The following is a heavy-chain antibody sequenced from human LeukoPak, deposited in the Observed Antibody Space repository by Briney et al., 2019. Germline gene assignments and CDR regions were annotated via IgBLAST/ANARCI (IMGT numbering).Heavy chain of an antibody. Sequence: ASVKVSCKASGYTFTGYYIHWVRQAPAQGLEWMGWINPSSGVTHFAENFQGRVTVTRDTSISTAYMELSSLRSDDTAVYFCARDREHSYVDVWGQGTTVTVSS. V-gene: IGHV1-2*02. CDR1: GYTFTGYY. J-gene: IGHJ6*02. CDR3: ARDREHSYVDV. CDR2: INPSSGVT. D-gene: IGHD1/OR15-1a*01.